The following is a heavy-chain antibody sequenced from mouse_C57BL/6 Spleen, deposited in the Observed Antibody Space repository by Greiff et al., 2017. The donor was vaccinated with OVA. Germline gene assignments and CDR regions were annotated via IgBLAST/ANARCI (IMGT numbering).Heavy chain of an antibody. V-gene: IGHV5-16*01. Sequence: EVKLMESEGGLVQPGSSMKLSCTASGFTFSDYYMAWVRQVPEKGLEWVANINYDGSSTYYLDSLKSRFIISRDNAKNILYLQMSSLKSEDTATYYCARYYYGSYAMDYWGQGTSVTVSS. J-gene: IGHJ4*01. CDR3: ARYYYGSYAMDY. D-gene: IGHD1-1*01. CDR1: GFTFSDYY. CDR2: INYDGSST.